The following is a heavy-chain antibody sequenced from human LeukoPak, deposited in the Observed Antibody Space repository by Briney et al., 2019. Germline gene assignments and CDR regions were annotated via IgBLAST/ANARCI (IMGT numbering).Heavy chain of an antibody. CDR3: ARDKSWAAAGSYYYYYGMDV. CDR2: TNPNSGGT. Sequence: ASVKVSCKASGYTFSGHYIHWVRQAPGQGLEWMGWTNPNSGGTKYAQKFQGWVTMTRDTSINTAYMELNRLRSDDTAVYYCARDKSWAAAGSYYYYYGMDVWAKGPRSPSP. J-gene: IGHJ6*02. CDR1: GYTFSGHY. D-gene: IGHD6-13*01. V-gene: IGHV1-2*04.